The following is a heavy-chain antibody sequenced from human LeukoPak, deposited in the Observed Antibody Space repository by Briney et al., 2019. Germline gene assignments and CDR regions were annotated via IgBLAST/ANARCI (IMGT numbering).Heavy chain of an antibody. J-gene: IGHJ6*03. CDR1: GFTVSSNY. D-gene: IGHD2-15*01. CDR2: IPGGHTT. Sequence: GGSLRLSCAASGFTVSSNYMSWVRQAPGKGLEWVSGIIPGGHTTYYADSVRGRFTISRDNSKNTVYLQMDSLRAEDTALYYCAKTSLWDGSGHYYYMDVWGKGTTVTISS. V-gene: IGHV3-53*05. CDR3: AKTSLWDGSGHYYYMDV.